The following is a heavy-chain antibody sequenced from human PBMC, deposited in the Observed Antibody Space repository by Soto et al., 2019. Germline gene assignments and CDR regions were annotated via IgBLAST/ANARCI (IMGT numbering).Heavy chain of an antibody. CDR3: ARTGQDGTRDGYNYFGY. V-gene: IGHV5-51*01. Sequence: PGESLKISCKGSGYSFTSYLIGWVRQMPGKGMEWMGIIYPGDSDTRYSPSFQGQVTISADKSISTAYLQWSSLKASDTAMYYCARTGQDGTRDGYNYFGYWGQGTLVTVSS. CDR2: IYPGDSDT. D-gene: IGHD5-12*01. CDR1: GYSFTSYL. J-gene: IGHJ4*02.